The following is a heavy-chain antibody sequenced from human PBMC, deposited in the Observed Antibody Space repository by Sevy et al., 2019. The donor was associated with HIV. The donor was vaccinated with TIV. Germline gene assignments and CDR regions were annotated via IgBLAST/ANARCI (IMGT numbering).Heavy chain of an antibody. Sequence: GGSLRLSCAASGFTFSSYSMNWVRQAPGKGLEWVSYISSSSSTIYYADSVKGRFTISRDNAKNSLYLQMNSLRSEDTAVYYCARDSVCGGDCYSEVYWGQGTLVTVSS. D-gene: IGHD2-21*01. J-gene: IGHJ4*02. V-gene: IGHV3-48*01. CDR3: ARDSVCGGDCYSEVY. CDR2: ISSSSSTI. CDR1: GFTFSSYS.